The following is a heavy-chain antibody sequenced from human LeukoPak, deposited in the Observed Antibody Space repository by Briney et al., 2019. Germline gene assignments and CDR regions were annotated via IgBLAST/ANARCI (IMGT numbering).Heavy chain of an antibody. D-gene: IGHD3-22*01. CDR1: GGSISSYY. CDR3: ARHYYDSSGSYYFDY. J-gene: IGHJ4*02. CDR2: IYTSGST. Sequence: SETLSLTCTVSGGSISSYYWSWILQPPGKGLEWIGYIYTSGSTNYNPSLKSRVTISVDTCKNQFSLKLSSVPAADTAVYYCARHYYDSSGSYYFDYWGQGTLVTVSS. V-gene: IGHV4-4*09.